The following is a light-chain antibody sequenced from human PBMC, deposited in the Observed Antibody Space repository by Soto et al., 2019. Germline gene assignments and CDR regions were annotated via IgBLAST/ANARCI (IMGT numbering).Light chain of an antibody. CDR3: SSYAGGANVI. CDR1: SSDVGDYKL. CDR2: EVT. V-gene: IGLV2-23*02. Sequence: QSALTQPASVSGSPGQSITISCTGTSSDVGDYKLVSWYQQFPGTAPKLIIFEVTKRPSDISNRFSASKSGNTASLTISGLQAEDEADYYCSSYAGGANVIFGGGTKLTVL. J-gene: IGLJ2*01.